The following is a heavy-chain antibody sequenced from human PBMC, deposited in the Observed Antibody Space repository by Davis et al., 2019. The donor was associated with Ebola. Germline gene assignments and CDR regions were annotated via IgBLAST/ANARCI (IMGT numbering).Heavy chain of an antibody. Sequence: GESLKISCAASGFTVSGNYMSWVRQAPGKGLEWVSVIYSGGSTYYADSVKVRFTISRDNSKNTLYLEMSSLRAEDTAIYYCARISCTSTSCYSGNYYYYYGVDVWGQGTTVTVSS. V-gene: IGHV3-53*01. CDR3: ARISCTSTSCYSGNYYYYYGVDV. CDR1: GFTVSGNY. D-gene: IGHD2-2*01. J-gene: IGHJ6*02. CDR2: IYSGGST.